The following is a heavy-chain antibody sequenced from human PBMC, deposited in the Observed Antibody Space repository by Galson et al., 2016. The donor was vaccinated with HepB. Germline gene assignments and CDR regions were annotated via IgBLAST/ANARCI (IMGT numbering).Heavy chain of an antibody. V-gene: IGHV3-23*01. Sequence: SLRLSCAASGFSFSTYAMSWVRQAPGKGLEWISGITGTGGGTYYADSVKGRFTISRDTSKNTVFLQLSSLRVEDTAVYYCAKDNTGSTVGWSYGIDVWGQGTRVTVSS. J-gene: IGHJ6*02. CDR3: AKDNTGSTVGWSYGIDV. D-gene: IGHD4-23*01. CDR2: ITGTGGGT. CDR1: GFSFSTYA.